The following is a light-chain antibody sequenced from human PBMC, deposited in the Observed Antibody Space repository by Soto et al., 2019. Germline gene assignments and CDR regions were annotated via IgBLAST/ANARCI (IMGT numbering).Light chain of an antibody. Sequence: EIVLTQSPGTLSLSPVERATLSCRASQSVSSSYLSWYQQTPGQAPRLLIYDASSRATGIPDRFSGSGSGTGFTFTISRTETKDSAAYYCEHSGRSPLTFGRATTVEIK. CDR3: EHSGRSPLT. J-gene: IGKJ4*01. CDR1: QSVSSSY. V-gene: IGKV3-20*01. CDR2: DAS.